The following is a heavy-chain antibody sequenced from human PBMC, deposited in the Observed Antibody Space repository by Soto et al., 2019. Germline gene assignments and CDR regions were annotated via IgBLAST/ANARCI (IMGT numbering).Heavy chain of an antibody. J-gene: IGHJ6*02. Sequence: SETLSLTCAVYGGCFSGSYWSWIRQPPGKGLEWIGEINHSGSTNYNPSLKSRVTISVYTSKNQFSLKLSSVTAADTAVYYCESGLRYYGMDVWGQGTTGTGS. CDR2: INHSGST. CDR3: ESGLRYYGMDV. CDR1: GGCFSGSY. V-gene: IGHV4-34*01.